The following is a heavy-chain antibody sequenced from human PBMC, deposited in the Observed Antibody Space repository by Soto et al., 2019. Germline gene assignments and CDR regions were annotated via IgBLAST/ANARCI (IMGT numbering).Heavy chain of an antibody. CDR1: GGSISSGGYY. J-gene: IGHJ5*02. CDR3: ARAYCGGDCRNGNWFDP. V-gene: IGHV4-61*08. CDR2: IYYSGST. Sequence: SETLSLTCTVSGGSISSGGYYWSWIRQHPGKGLEWIGYIYYSGSTNYNPSLKSRVTISVDTSKNQFSLKLSSVTAADTAVYYCARAYCGGDCRNGNWFDPWGQGALVTVSS. D-gene: IGHD2-21*02.